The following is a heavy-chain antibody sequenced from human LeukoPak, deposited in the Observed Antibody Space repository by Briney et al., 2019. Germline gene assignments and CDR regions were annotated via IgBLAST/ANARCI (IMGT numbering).Heavy chain of an antibody. CDR1: GFTFSIYA. D-gene: IGHD5-24*01. Sequence: GGSLRLSCAASGFTFSIYAMSWVRQAPGKGLEWVAAISSSGGTTYYADSMRDRFSISRDNSKSMLYLEMSSLRADDTAVYYCAKVAARRDYEAYFEYWGQGTQVTVSS. CDR2: ISSSGGTT. J-gene: IGHJ4*02. CDR3: AKVAARRDYEAYFEY. V-gene: IGHV3-23*01.